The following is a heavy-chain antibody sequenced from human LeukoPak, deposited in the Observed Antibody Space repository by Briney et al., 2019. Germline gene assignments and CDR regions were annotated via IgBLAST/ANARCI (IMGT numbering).Heavy chain of an antibody. J-gene: IGHJ4*02. Sequence: GGSLRLSCAASGFTFSSYAMSWVRQAPGKGLEWVAVISYDGSNKYYADSVKGRFTISRDNSKNTLYLQMNSLRAEDTAVYYCAKDLERHIVVVTASAVDYWGQGTLVTVSS. CDR3: AKDLERHIVVVTASAVDY. V-gene: IGHV3-30*18. D-gene: IGHD2-21*02. CDR2: ISYDGSNK. CDR1: GFTFSSYA.